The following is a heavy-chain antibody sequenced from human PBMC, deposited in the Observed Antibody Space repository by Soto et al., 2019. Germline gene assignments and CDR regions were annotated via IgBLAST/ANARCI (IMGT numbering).Heavy chain of an antibody. CDR3: AKCGDYGDYLGYDVLDL. D-gene: IGHD4-17*01. Sequence: EVQLLESGGGLVQPGGSLRLSCAASGFTFSIYAMSWVRQAPGKGLEWVSGISASGGSTYYADSVKGRFTISRDNSKNTLNLQMNSLRAEDTAVYFCAKCGDYGDYLGYDVLDLWGQGTMVTVSS. CDR1: GFTFSIYA. CDR2: ISASGGST. V-gene: IGHV3-23*01. J-gene: IGHJ3*01.